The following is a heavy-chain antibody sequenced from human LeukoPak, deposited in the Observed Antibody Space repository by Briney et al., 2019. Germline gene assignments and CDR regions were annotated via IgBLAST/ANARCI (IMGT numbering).Heavy chain of an antibody. Sequence: ASVKVSCKASGYTFTGYYMHWVRQAPGQGLEWMGWINPNSGGTNYAQKFQGRVTMTRDTSISTAYMELSRLRSDDTAVYYCARMANGAAAGTFDYWGQGTLVTVSS. D-gene: IGHD6-13*01. CDR3: ARMANGAAAGTFDY. J-gene: IGHJ4*02. CDR1: GYTFTGYY. CDR2: INPNSGGT. V-gene: IGHV1-2*02.